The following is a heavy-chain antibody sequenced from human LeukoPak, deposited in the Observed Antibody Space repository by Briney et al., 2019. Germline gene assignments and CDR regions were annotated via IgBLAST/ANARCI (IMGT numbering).Heavy chain of an antibody. D-gene: IGHD3-22*01. J-gene: IGHJ4*02. Sequence: SETLSLTCTVSGGSISSYYWSWIRQPPGKGLEWIGYIYYSGSTNYNPSLKSRVTISVDTSKNQFSLKLSSVTAADTAVYYCARGVGSGYTDYWGQGALVTVSS. V-gene: IGHV4-59*01. CDR3: ARGVGSGYTDY. CDR1: GGSISSYY. CDR2: IYYSGST.